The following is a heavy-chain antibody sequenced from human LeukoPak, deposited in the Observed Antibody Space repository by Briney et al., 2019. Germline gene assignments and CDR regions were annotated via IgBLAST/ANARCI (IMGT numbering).Heavy chain of an antibody. Sequence: GGSLRLSCAASGFTVSSNYMSWVRQAPGKGLEWVSVIYSGDSTYYADSVKGRFTISRDDSKNTLYLQMNSLRAEDTAVYYCARHGSMTLIRGRLRYYYMDVWGKGTTVTISS. CDR2: IYSGDST. V-gene: IGHV3-53*01. CDR3: ARHGSMTLIRGRLRYYYMDV. CDR1: GFTVSSNY. D-gene: IGHD3-10*01. J-gene: IGHJ6*03.